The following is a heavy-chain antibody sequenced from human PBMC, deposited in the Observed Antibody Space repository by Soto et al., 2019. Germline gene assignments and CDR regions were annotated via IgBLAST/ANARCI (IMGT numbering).Heavy chain of an antibody. CDR3: AKDWMVLVPAAAWAPHWFDP. Sequence: GGALRVSCAASGFTFSRYGMHWVRQAPGKGLEWVAVISYDGSNKYYADSVKGRFTISRDNSKNTLYLQMNSLRAEDTAVYYCAKDWMVLVPAAAWAPHWFDPWGQGTLVTVSS. CDR2: ISYDGSNK. D-gene: IGHD2-2*01. J-gene: IGHJ5*02. CDR1: GFTFSRYG. V-gene: IGHV3-30*18.